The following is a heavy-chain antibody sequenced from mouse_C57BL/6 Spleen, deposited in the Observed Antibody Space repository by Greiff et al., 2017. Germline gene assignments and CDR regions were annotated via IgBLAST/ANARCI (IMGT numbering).Heavy chain of an antibody. CDR1: GFSFTTYA. V-gene: IGHV10-1*01. CDR2: IRSKSNNYAT. Sequence: DVKLVESGGGLVQPKGSLKLSCAASGFSFTTYAMNWVRQAPGKGLEWVARIRSKSNNYATYYADSVKDRFTISRDDSESMLYLQMNNLKAEDTAMYYCVRHEFFYYAMDYWGQGTSVTVSS. CDR3: VRHEFFYYAMDY. J-gene: IGHJ4*01.